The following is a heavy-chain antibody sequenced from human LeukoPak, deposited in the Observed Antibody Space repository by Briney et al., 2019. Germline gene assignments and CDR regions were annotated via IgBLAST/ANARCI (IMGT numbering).Heavy chain of an antibody. CDR2: IGHDGSNR. V-gene: IGHV3-30*02. CDR1: GFTFSSSG. Sequence: GGSLRLSCAASGFTFSSSGMHWVRQAPGKGLEWVAFIGHDGSNRYYADSVKGRFTISIDDSKKTLYLQMNSLRAEDTAVYYCAKDREDSLVTADAFDIWGQGTMVTVSS. CDR3: AKDREDSLVTADAFDI. J-gene: IGHJ3*02. D-gene: IGHD2-21*02.